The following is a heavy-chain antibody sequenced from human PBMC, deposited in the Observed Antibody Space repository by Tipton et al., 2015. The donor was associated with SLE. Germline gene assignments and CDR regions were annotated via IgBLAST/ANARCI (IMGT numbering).Heavy chain of an antibody. CDR1: GGSISRSY. Sequence: LRLSCTVSGGSISRSYWSWIRQPPGKRLEWIGYVYYGGTTSYNPSLKSRVTMSLDTSKNQFSMKLSSMTAADTAVYYCARDGAGAVSGNYFDYWGQGALVTVSS. CDR2: VYYGGTT. V-gene: IGHV4-59*01. CDR3: ARDGAGAVSGNYFDY. D-gene: IGHD6-19*01. J-gene: IGHJ4*02.